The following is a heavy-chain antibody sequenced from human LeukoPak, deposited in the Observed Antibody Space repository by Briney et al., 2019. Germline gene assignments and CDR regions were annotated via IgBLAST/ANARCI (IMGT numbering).Heavy chain of an antibody. CDR1: GYTFTSYD. Sequence: ASVKISCKVSGYTFTSYDINWVRQATGQGLEWMGWMNPNSGNTGYAQKFQGRVTMTRNTSISTAYMELSSLRSEDTAVYYCARGRPARGDSYGYFWGQGTLVTVSS. CDR2: MNPNSGNT. D-gene: IGHD5-18*01. V-gene: IGHV1-8*01. J-gene: IGHJ4*02. CDR3: ARGRPARGDSYGYF.